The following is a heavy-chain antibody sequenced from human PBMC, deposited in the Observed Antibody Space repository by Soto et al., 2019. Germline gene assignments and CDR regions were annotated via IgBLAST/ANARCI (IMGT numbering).Heavy chain of an antibody. V-gene: IGHV1-69*08. CDR3: ARDSTGIAVAGTIFDY. CDR2: IIPILGIA. Sequence: QVQLVQSGAEVKKPGSSVKVSCKASGGTFSSYTISWVRQAPGQGLEWMGRIIPILGIANYAQKFQGRVTITADKSTSTAYMELSSLRSEDTAVYYCARDSTGIAVAGTIFDYWGQGTLVTVSS. J-gene: IGHJ4*02. D-gene: IGHD6-19*01. CDR1: GGTFSSYT.